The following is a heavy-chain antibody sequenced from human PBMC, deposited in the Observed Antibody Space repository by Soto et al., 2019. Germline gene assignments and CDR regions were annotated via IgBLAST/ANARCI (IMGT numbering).Heavy chain of an antibody. Sequence: LETLCLTCAVDGGCFSGYGLSGIRQRPGKGLEWIVEINHSGSTNYNPSLKSRVTVSVYTSKNQFSLKLSSVTAADTAVYYCARGSVNYDLWSGYYGSNWFDPWGQGTLVTVSS. D-gene: IGHD3-3*01. V-gene: IGHV4-34*01. CDR2: INHSGST. CDR1: GGCFSGYG. CDR3: ARGSVNYDLWSGYYGSNWFDP. J-gene: IGHJ5*02.